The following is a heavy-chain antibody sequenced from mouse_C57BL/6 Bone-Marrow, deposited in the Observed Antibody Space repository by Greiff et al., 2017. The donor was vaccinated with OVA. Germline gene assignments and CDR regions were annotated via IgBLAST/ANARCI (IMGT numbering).Heavy chain of an antibody. V-gene: IGHV5-6*01. J-gene: IGHJ2*01. Sequence: EVHLVESGGDLVKPGGSLKLSCAASGFTFSSYGMSWVRQTPDKRLEWVATISSGGSYTYYPDSVKGRFTISRDNATNTLYLQMSSLKSEDTAMYYCAGNYNYWGKGTTLTVSS. CDR3: AGNYNY. CDR1: GFTFSSYG. CDR2: ISSGGSYT. D-gene: IGHD2-1*01.